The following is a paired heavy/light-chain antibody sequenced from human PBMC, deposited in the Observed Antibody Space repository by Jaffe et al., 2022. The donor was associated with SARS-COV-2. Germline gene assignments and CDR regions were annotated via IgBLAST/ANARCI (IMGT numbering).Light chain of an antibody. V-gene: IGKV3-20*01. CDR3: QQYGSSRWT. CDR1: QSVSSNY. J-gene: IGKJ1*01. Sequence: EIVLTQSPGTLSLSPGERATLSCRASQSVSSNYLAWYQQKPGQAPRLLIYGASTRATGISDRFSGSGSGTDFTLTISRLEPEDFVVYYCQQYGSSRWTFGQGTKVEVK. CDR2: GAS.
Heavy chain of an antibody. J-gene: IGHJ6*02. CDR3: ADSGYNFGYYAMDV. D-gene: IGHD5-18*01. V-gene: IGHV3-23*01. CDR2: VSASGSAT. CDR1: GFTFHNFV. Sequence: EVQLLESGGGTVQPGGSLRLSCAATGFTFHNFVMSWVRQAPGKGLEWVSAVSASGSATYYADSVKGRFTISRDNSKNMLYLQMNSLRAEDTAVYYCADSGYNFGYYAMDVWGQGTTVTVSS.